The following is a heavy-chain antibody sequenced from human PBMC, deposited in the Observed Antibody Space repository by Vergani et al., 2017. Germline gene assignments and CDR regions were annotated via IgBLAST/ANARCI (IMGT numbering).Heavy chain of an antibody. CDR1: GYTFTSYY. V-gene: IGHV1-46*01. J-gene: IGHJ1*01. Sequence: QVQLVQSGAEVKKPGASVKVSCKASGYTFTSYYMHWVRQAPGQGLEWMGIINPSGGSPSYAQKFQGRVTMTRDTSTSTVYMELSSLRSEDTAVYYCARAYWRVRGVIIGDPAEYFQHWGQGTLVTVSS. CDR2: INPSGGSP. CDR3: ARAYWRVRGVIIGDPAEYFQH. D-gene: IGHD3-10*01.